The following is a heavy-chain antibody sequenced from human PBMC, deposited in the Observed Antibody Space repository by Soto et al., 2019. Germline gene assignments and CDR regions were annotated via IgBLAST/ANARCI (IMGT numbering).Heavy chain of an antibody. CDR1: GGSIGSGGYS. Sequence: PSETLSLTCAVSGGSIGSGGYSWSWIRQPPGKGLEWIGYIYHSGSTYYNPSLKSRVTISVDRSKNQFSLKLSSVTAADTAVYYCASEDLGIGTEGVYYYYYGMDVWGQGTTVTVSS. J-gene: IGHJ6*02. V-gene: IGHV4-30-2*01. D-gene: IGHD1-7*01. CDR3: ASEDLGIGTEGVYYYYYGMDV. CDR2: IYHSGST.